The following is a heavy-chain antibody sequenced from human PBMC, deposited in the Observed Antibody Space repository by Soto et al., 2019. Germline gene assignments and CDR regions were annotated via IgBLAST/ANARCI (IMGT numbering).Heavy chain of an antibody. J-gene: IGHJ4*02. CDR1: GGTFSSYA. D-gene: IGHD1-1*01. CDR3: ARAGIRVSTGTYYYFDY. V-gene: IGHV1-69*13. Sequence: ASVKVSCKASGGTFSSYAISWVRQAPGQGLEWMGGIIPIFGTANYAQKFQGRVTITADESTSTAYMELSSLRSEDTAVYYCARAGIRVSTGTYYYFDYWGQGTLVTVSS. CDR2: IIPIFGTA.